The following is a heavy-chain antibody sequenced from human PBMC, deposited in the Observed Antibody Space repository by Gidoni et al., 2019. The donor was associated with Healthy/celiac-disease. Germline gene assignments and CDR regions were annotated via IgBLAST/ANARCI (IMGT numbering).Heavy chain of an antibody. D-gene: IGHD3-10*01. J-gene: IGHJ4*02. CDR3: AKVGKDGSGRYQFDY. CDR2: ISGSGGST. Sequence: EVQLLESGGGVVQPGGSLRLACADYGCTVSSYAMSWVRLAAGKGLEWVPAISGSGGSTYSADSVQGRFTISRDNSKNTLYLQMNSLRAEDTAVYYCAKVGKDGSGRYQFDYWGQGTLVTVSS. V-gene: IGHV3-23*01. CDR1: GCTVSSYA.